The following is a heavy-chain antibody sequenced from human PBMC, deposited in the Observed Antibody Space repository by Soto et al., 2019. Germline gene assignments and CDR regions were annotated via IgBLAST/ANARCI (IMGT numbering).Heavy chain of an antibody. V-gene: IGHV1-18*01. CDR2: ISSYNVDT. Sequence: QAQLVQSGPEVKKPGASVKVSCTASGYRFNTYGISWVRQAPGQGLEWMGRISSYNVDTNYAQKFEDRLTMTTDTSTNTAYMESKSLRSDDTAVYFCARGHGEIIGAMDVWGQGTSVTVSS. J-gene: IGHJ6*02. CDR3: ARGHGEIIGAMDV. D-gene: IGHD3-3*01. CDR1: GYRFNTYG.